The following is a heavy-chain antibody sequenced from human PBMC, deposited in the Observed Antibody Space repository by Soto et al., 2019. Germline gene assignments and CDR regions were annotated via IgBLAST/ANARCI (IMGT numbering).Heavy chain of an antibody. CDR3: ARDRPVECGGALPAFMDV. D-gene: IGHD3-16*01. Sequence: QVQLVQSGAEVKKPGSSVKVSCKASGGTFSSYTISWVRQAPGQGLEWMGRIIPILGIANYAQKFQGRVTITADKSTSTAYMELSSLRSEDTAVYYCARDRPVECGGALPAFMDVWGKGTTVTVSS. CDR2: IIPILGIA. V-gene: IGHV1-69*08. CDR1: GGTFSSYT. J-gene: IGHJ6*04.